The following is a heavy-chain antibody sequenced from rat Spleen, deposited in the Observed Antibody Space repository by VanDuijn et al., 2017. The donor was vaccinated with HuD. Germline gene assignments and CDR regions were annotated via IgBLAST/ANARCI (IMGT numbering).Heavy chain of an antibody. CDR3: ARGEQLLDY. J-gene: IGHJ2*01. CDR2: ISSSSGT. D-gene: IGHD1-10*01. V-gene: IGHV5-62*01. CDR1: GFTFSSYG. Sequence: VQLVESGGGLVQPGKSLKLSCSASGFTFSSYGMHWIRQAPGKGLDWVAYISSSSGTVYADAVKERFTISRDNAKNTLYLKLNSLKSEDTAIYYCARGEQLLDYWGQGVMVTVSS.